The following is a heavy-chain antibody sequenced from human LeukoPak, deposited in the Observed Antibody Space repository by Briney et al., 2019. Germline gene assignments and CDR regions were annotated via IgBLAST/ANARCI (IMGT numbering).Heavy chain of an antibody. CDR1: GYTFTSTY. D-gene: IGHD3-22*01. CDR3: ASNYYDSSGYVGVDY. V-gene: IGHV1-46*01. CDR2: INPSGGST. Sequence: ASVKVSCKASGYTFTSTYMHWVRQAPGQGLEWMGIINPSGGSTSYAQKFQGRVTMTRDTSTSTVYMELSSLRSEDTAVYYCASNYYDSSGYVGVDYWGQGTLVTVSS. J-gene: IGHJ4*02.